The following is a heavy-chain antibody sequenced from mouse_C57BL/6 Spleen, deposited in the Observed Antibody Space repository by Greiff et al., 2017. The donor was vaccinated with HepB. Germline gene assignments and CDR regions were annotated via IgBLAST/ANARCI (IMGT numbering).Heavy chain of an antibody. CDR2: ISSGGSYT. D-gene: IGHD2-4*01. CDR1: GFTFSSYG. J-gene: IGHJ1*03. V-gene: IGHV5-6*01. CDR3: ARHEGYDYDGYFDV. Sequence: EVMLVESGGDLVKPGGSLKLSCAASGFTFSSYGMSWVRQTPDKRLEWVATISSGGSYTYYPDSVKGRFTISRDNAKNTLYLQMSSLKSEDTAMYYCARHEGYDYDGYFDVWGTGTTVTVSS.